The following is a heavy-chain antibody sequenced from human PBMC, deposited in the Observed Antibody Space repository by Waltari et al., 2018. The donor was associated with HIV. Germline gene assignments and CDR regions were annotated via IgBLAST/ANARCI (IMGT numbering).Heavy chain of an antibody. J-gene: IGHJ4*02. CDR2: IRSIGDTT. V-gene: IGHV3-23*01. Sequence: EVQLLESGGGLVQPGGSLRRSCATSGFIFGNSAMRWVRQAPGKGLEWVSTIRSIGDTTYYADSVKGRFTTTRANSKDTLYLQMNSLRAEDTAVYYCAKDSMGAIDVEDYFDFWGQGTLVTVSS. D-gene: IGHD2-21*01. CDR1: GFIFGNSA. CDR3: AKDSMGAIDVEDYFDF.